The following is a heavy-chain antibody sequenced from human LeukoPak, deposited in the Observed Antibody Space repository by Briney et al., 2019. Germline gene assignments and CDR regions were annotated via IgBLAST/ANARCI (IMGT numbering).Heavy chain of an antibody. Sequence: GRSLRLSCAASGFTLDDYAMHWVRQAPGKGLEWVSGISWNSGSIGYADSVKGRFTISRDNAKNSLYLQMNSLRAEDMALYYCAKVMYRDGYNNPLFDYWGQGTLVTVSS. CDR2: ISWNSGSI. V-gene: IGHV3-9*03. CDR1: GFTLDDYA. J-gene: IGHJ4*02. D-gene: IGHD5-24*01. CDR3: AKVMYRDGYNNPLFDY.